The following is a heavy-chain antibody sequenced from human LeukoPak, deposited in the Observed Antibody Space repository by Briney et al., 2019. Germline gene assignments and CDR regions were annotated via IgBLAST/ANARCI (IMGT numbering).Heavy chain of an antibody. CDR2: IDPSDSYT. Sequence: GESLKISCKGSGYSFTSYWISWVRQMPGKGLEWMGRIDPSDSYTKYSPSFQGHVTISVDKSISIAYLQWSSLKASDTAMYYCARPLTGGYTPLDYWGQGTLVTVSS. V-gene: IGHV5-10-1*01. J-gene: IGHJ4*02. D-gene: IGHD3-22*01. CDR1: GYSFTSYW. CDR3: ARPLTGGYTPLDY.